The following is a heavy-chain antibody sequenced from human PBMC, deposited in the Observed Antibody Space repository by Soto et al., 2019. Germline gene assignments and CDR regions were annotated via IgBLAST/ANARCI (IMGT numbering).Heavy chain of an antibody. J-gene: IGHJ3*02. D-gene: IGHD2-2*01. V-gene: IGHV3-15*01. CDR1: GFTFSNAW. CDR3: TTATRYCSSPSCYDDAFDI. CDR2: IKSKTDGGTT. Sequence: EVQLVESGGGLVKPGGSLRLSCAASGFTFSNAWMRWVRQAPGKGLEWVGRIKSKTDGGTTDYAAPVKGRFTISRDDSKNTLYLQMNSLKTEDPAVYYCTTATRYCSSPSCYDDAFDIWGQGTMVTGSS.